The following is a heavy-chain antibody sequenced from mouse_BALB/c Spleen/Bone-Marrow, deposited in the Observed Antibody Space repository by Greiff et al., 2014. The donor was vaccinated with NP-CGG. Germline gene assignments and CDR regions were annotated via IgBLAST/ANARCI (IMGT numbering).Heavy chain of an antibody. CDR1: GYTFTTYW. J-gene: IGHJ3*01. CDR3: ARGDGKYAFAY. Sequence: SGAELVKPGASVKLSCKASGYTFTTYWMQWVKQRPGQVLEWIGEINPSNGRTNYNEKFKRKATLTVDKSSSTAYMQLSSLTSEDSAVYYCARGDGKYAFAYWGQGTLVTVSA. CDR2: INPSNGRT. V-gene: IGHV1S81*02. D-gene: IGHD2-1*01.